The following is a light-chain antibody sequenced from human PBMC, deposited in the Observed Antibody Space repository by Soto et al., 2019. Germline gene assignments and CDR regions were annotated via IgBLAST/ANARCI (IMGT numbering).Light chain of an antibody. V-gene: IGKV3-11*01. CDR1: QSVSSY. J-gene: IGKJ5*01. CDR2: VAS. CDR3: HKSSTWIT. Sequence: EIVLTQSPATLSLSPGERATLSCRASQSVSSYLAWYQQKPGQAPRLLIYVASNRATGIPARFSGSGSESDFTLTISNLEPEDFEVYNWHKSSTWITFGQGTRLAIK.